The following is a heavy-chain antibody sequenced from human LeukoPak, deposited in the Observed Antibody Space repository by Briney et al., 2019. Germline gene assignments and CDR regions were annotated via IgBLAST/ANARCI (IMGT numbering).Heavy chain of an antibody. CDR3: SKTQYYYDSSGYYYTSPIY. Sequence: GGSLRLSCAASGFISSRYDMSWVRQAPGKGLEWVSAISGSGGSTYYADSVKGRFTISRDNSKNTLYLQMNSLRAEDTAVYYCSKTQYYYDSSGYYYTSPIYWGQGTLVTVSS. CDR1: GFISSRYD. V-gene: IGHV3-23*01. D-gene: IGHD3-22*01. CDR2: ISGSGGST. J-gene: IGHJ4*02.